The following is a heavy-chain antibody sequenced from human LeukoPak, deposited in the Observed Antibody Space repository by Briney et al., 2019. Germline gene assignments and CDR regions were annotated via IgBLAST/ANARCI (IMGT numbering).Heavy chain of an antibody. D-gene: IGHD3-10*01. J-gene: IGHJ4*02. Sequence: GGSLRLFCAASGFTFSSYAMHWVRQAPGKGLEWVAVISYDGSNKYYADSVKGRFTISRDNSKNTLYLQMNSLRAEDTAVYYCARTTEVLLWFGELEYWGQGTLVTVSS. CDR1: GFTFSSYA. CDR2: ISYDGSNK. CDR3: ARTTEVLLWFGELEY. V-gene: IGHV3-30*04.